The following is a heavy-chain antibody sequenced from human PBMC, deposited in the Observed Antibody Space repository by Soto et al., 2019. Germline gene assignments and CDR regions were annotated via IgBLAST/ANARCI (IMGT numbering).Heavy chain of an antibody. CDR3: GRCYDFWSGSPLGWFDP. V-gene: IGHV4-59*01. D-gene: IGHD3-3*01. J-gene: IGHJ5*02. CDR1: GGSISSYY. Sequence: SETLSLTCTVSGGSISSYYWSWIRQPPGKGLEWIGYIYYSGSTNYNPSLKSRVTISVDTSKNQFSLKLSSVTAADTAVYYCGRCYDFWSGSPLGWFDPWGQGTLVTVSS. CDR2: IYYSGST.